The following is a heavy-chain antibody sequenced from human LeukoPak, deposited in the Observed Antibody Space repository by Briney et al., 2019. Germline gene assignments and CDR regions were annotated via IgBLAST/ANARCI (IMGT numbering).Heavy chain of an antibody. Sequence: SETLSLTCTVSGGSISSYYWSWIRQPPGKGLEWIGEINHSGSTNYNPSLKSRVTISVDTSKNQFSLKLNSVTAADTAVYYCAREGSEVAGHFDYWGQGTLVTVSS. J-gene: IGHJ4*02. CDR3: AREGSEVAGHFDY. V-gene: IGHV4-34*01. CDR1: GGSISSYY. D-gene: IGHD6-19*01. CDR2: INHSGST.